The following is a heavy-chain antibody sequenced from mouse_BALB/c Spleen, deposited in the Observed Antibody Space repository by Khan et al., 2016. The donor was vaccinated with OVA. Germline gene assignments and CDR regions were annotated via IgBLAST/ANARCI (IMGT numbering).Heavy chain of an antibody. CDR1: GYSITTDYA. Sequence: QLEESGPGLVKPSQSLSLTCTVTGYSITTDYAWNWIRQFPENKLEWMGFISYNGNTKYNPSLKSRISITRDTSKNQFFLQLKSVTTEDTARYYCARVYGGDFDYWGQGTTLTVSS. D-gene: IGHD1-1*01. CDR2: ISYNGNT. J-gene: IGHJ2*01. CDR3: ARVYGGDFDY. V-gene: IGHV3-2*02.